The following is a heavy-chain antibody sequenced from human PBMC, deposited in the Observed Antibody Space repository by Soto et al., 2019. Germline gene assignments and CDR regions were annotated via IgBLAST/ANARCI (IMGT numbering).Heavy chain of an antibody. CDR2: ISSGGTNT. V-gene: IGHV3-23*01. Sequence: EVQLLESGGDLIQPGGSPRLSCVASGFTFSSYALSWVRQAPGQGLEWVSGISSGGTNTYYTDSVKGRFTVSRDDFKNTLYLQLDSLRAEDTAIYYCVTGVYEIGGYYYDVFDHWGQGTRVTVS. J-gene: IGHJ4*02. CDR3: VTGVYEIGGYYYDVFDH. CDR1: GFTFSSYA. D-gene: IGHD3-22*01.